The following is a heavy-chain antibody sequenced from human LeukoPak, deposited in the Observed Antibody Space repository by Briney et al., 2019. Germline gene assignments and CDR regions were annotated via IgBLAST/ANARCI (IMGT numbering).Heavy chain of an antibody. CDR1: GFTFHDHG. V-gene: IGHV3-20*04. CDR3: AREEVPYFDC. D-gene: IGHD3-10*01. CDR2: LNWNGDNT. J-gene: IGHJ4*02. Sequence: PGGSLRLSCASSGFTFHDHGMSWVRQVPGNGLEWVFALNWNGDNTGYADSVKGRFTHSRDNAKKSLYLQMTGLTAQDTPYYYCAREEVPYFDCWGQGTLGTASS.